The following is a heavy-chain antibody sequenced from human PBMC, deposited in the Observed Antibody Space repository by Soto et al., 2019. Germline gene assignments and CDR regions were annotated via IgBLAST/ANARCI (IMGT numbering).Heavy chain of an antibody. V-gene: IGHV1-69*08. CDR1: GGTFSTST. CDR2: IIPIFGTG. Sequence: QVQLEQSGTEVKKPGSSVKVSCKASGGTFSTSTFTWVRQAPGQGLEWMVRIIPIFGTGDYAPKFQGRVLMPADKSTSTVYMELSGLKAEDTAVLFCVRDAPIGSVFSGYDAIDSWGQGTLVTVSS. CDR3: VRDAPIGSVFSGYDAIDS. D-gene: IGHD5-12*01. J-gene: IGHJ4*02.